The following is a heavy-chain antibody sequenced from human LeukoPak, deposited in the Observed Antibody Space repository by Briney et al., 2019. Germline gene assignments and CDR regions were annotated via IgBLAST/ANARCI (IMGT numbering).Heavy chain of an antibody. Sequence: PGGSLRLSCAASGFTFSSYAMQWVRQAPGKGLEWVAVISYDGSNKYYADSVKGRFTISRDNSKNTLYLQMNSLRAEDTAVYYCARDYYGSETELGANWGQGTLVTVSS. V-gene: IGHV3-30-3*01. CDR3: ARDYYGSETELGAN. J-gene: IGHJ4*02. D-gene: IGHD3-10*01. CDR2: ISYDGSNK. CDR1: GFTFSSYA.